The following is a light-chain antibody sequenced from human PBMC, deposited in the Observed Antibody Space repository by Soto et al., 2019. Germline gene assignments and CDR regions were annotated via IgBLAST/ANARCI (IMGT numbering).Light chain of an antibody. Sequence: DIQMTQSPSALSAAVGDRVTITCRASQDISNRLGWFQQRPGKAPKLLIYAASSLQSGVPSRFSGTGSGTEFTLTISSLQSEDFALYYCQQYNDWPLTFGQGTKVDI. CDR3: QQYNDWPLT. J-gene: IGKJ1*01. CDR2: AAS. CDR1: QDISNR. V-gene: IGKV1-17*03.